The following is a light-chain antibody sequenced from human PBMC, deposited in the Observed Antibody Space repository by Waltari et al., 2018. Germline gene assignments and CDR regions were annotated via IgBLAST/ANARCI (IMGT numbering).Light chain of an antibody. J-gene: IGKJ2*01. CDR3: QQYKPFPVT. Sequence: DIQMTQSPSSLSASVGDSVTITCRASQAITNSLAWYQQMPGKAPKLLLYAASTLENGVRARLSGSGSGTDYTLTVSSLQPEEFATYYCQQYKPFPVTFGQGTNLEIK. CDR1: QAITNS. CDR2: AAS. V-gene: IGKV1-NL1*01.